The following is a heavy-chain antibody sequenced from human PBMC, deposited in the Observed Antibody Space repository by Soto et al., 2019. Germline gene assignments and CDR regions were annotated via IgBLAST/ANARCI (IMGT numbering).Heavy chain of an antibody. V-gene: IGHV1-18*01. D-gene: IGHD5-18*01. Sequence: ASVKVSCKDSGGTFSTYSMFWVRQAPGQGLECMGWISAYDGSTNYAQSLQGRVTMTTDTSTSTAYMELRSLRSEDTAVYYCARGGRNTAEAYWGQGTLVTVSS. CDR1: GGTFSTYS. CDR3: ARGGRNTAEAY. J-gene: IGHJ4*02. CDR2: ISAYDGST.